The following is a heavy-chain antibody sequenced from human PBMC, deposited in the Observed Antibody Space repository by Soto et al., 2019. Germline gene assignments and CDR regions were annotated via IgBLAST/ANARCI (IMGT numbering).Heavy chain of an antibody. J-gene: IGHJ5*02. CDR2: INWNSGIT. Sequence: EVQLVESGGGLVQPGRSPRLSCAAIGFTFEDHAMHWIRQVPGKGLEWVAGINWNSGITGYADSVKGRFTISRDNANNSLHLEMNSLKTEDTAFYYCAKGRGALTVVSNWFDPWGQGTLVTVSS. V-gene: IGHV3-9*01. D-gene: IGHD3-22*01. CDR1: GFTFEDHA. CDR3: AKGRGALTVVSNWFDP.